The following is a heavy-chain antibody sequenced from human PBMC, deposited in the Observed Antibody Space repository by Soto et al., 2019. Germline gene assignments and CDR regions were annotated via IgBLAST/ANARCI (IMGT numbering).Heavy chain of an antibody. J-gene: IGHJ3*02. CDR2: FIPVLGMP. V-gene: IGHV1-69*02. CDR1: GGTFGSQS. CDR3: ARATDLRHFGAPPEVDAFDI. D-gene: IGHD3-3*02. Sequence: QVQLVQSGAEVKKPGSSVKVSCQASGGTFGSQSISWVRQTPGHGFEWMGRFIPVLGMPNYVQKFQPRVTFTADKSTNTAFMELRSLKPEDTAVYYCARATDLRHFGAPPEVDAFDIWGQGTKVIVSS.